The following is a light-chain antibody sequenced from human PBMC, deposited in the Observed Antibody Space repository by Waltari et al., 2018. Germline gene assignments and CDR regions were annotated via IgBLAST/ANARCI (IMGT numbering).Light chain of an antibody. CDR3: QHYGGSPKYT. Sequence: EIVLTQSPGTLSLSPGERATLSCRASQSANNNYLAWYQAKPGQAPRLLIYGISLRATGVPDRFSGGGSVTDFTLTISRLEPEDFAVYYCQHYGGSPKYTFGQGTKLEIK. CDR1: QSANNNY. V-gene: IGKV3-20*01. J-gene: IGKJ2*01. CDR2: GIS.